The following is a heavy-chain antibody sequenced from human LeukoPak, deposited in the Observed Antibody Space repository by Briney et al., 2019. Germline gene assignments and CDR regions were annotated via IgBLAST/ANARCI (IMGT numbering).Heavy chain of an antibody. CDR2: INSDGSNT. V-gene: IGHV3-74*01. D-gene: IGHD4-11*01. CDR1: GFTFSSYW. CDR3: AKRFGMTTVTRVLDD. Sequence: GGSLRLSCSASGFTFSSYWMHWVRQGPGKGLLWVSRINSDGSNTNYADSVKGRFTISRDNSKNTLYLQTNSLRAEDTAMYYCAKRFGMTTVTRVLDDWGQGTLVTVSS. J-gene: IGHJ4*02.